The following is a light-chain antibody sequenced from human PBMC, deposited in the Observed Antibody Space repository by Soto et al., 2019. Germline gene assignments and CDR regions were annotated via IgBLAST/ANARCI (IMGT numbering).Light chain of an antibody. CDR3: QHYYDWPPTWT. V-gene: IGKV3-15*01. J-gene: IGKJ1*01. CDR2: DAS. Sequence: EIVMTQSPATLSVSPGERATLSCRASQSVSSKLAWYQQKPGQAPRVLIYDASTRATVIPARFSGSGSGTEFTLTISSLQSEDVAVYHYQHYYDWPPTWTFGQGTRVEIK. CDR1: QSVSSK.